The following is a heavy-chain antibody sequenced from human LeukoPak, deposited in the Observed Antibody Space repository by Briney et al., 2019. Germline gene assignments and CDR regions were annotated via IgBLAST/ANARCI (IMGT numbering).Heavy chain of an antibody. Sequence: KPSETLTLTCSVSGGSINNYYWSWIRQAPGKRLEWIGSVYHTGSTDYNPSLRSPVTISVDTSKSHFSLKVTSVTAADTAIYYCTRDRLGGAVASWIPDYWGQGILVTVSS. D-gene: IGHD3-3*01. CDR1: GGSINNYY. CDR3: TRDRLGGAVASWIPDY. V-gene: IGHV4-59*01. CDR2: VYHTGST. J-gene: IGHJ4*02.